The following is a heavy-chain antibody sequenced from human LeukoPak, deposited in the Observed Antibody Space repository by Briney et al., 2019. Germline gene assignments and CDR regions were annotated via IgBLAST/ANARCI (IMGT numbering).Heavy chain of an antibody. CDR3: VRDIAAAGGFDY. CDR1: GGSISSSSHY. D-gene: IGHD6-13*01. Sequence: PSETLSLTCTVSGGSISSSSHYWSWIRQPPGKGLEWIASINYSGSTYYNPSLKSRVTISVDTSKNQFSLKLSSVTAADTAVYYCVRDIAAAGGFDYWGQGTLVTVSS. CDR2: INYSGST. V-gene: IGHV4-39*02. J-gene: IGHJ4*02.